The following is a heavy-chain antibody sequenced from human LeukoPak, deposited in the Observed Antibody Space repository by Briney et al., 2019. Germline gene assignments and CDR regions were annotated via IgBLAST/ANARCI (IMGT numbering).Heavy chain of an antibody. CDR2: IFYSGSV. Sequence: VRPSETLSLTCTASGGSMSPLYWGWIRQPPGKGLEFIGYIFYSGSVNLNPSLKSRVTLSVDTSKNQISLKLNSVTAADTALYYCARGGVAAKYYFDFWGQGTLVTVSS. V-gene: IGHV4-59*11. D-gene: IGHD3-10*01. CDR3: ARGGVAAKYYFDF. CDR1: GGSMSPLY. J-gene: IGHJ4*02.